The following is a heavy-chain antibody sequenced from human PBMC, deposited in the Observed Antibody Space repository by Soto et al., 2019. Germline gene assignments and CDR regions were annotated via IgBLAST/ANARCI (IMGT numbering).Heavy chain of an antibody. CDR1: GYTFARYG. V-gene: IGHV1-18*01. CDR2: ISLYNVNT. J-gene: IGHJ6*02. D-gene: IGHD6-19*01. CDR3: ARVIAVAGNTHFRMDV. Sequence: QVQLVQSGGEVKKPGASVKVSCKGSGYTFARYGVSWVRQAPGQGLEWMGWISLYNVNTNYARKVQGRVTMTADTSTSTAYMELRSLRSDDTAVYYCARVIAVAGNTHFRMDVWGQGTTVTVSS.